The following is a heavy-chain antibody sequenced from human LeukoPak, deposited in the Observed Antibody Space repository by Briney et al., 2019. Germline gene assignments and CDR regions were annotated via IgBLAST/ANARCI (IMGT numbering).Heavy chain of an antibody. V-gene: IGHV3-30*02. CDR1: GFTFSSYG. J-gene: IGHJ4*02. Sequence: PGGSLRLSCAASGFTFSSYGMHWVRQAPGKGLEWVAFIRYDGSNKYYADSVKGRFTISRDNSKNTLYLQMNSLRAEDTAVYYCAKVAGGPDGYDDYWGQGTLVTVSS. CDR3: AKVAGGPDGYDDY. CDR2: IRYDGSNK. D-gene: IGHD5-24*01.